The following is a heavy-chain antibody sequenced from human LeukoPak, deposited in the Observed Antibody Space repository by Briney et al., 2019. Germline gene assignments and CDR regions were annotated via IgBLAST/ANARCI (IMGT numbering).Heavy chain of an antibody. Sequence: PSETLSLTCTVSGGSISRYYWSWIRQTPGKGLEFIGYIYYSGSTNYNPSLQSRVTISVDKSKNQFSLNLSSVTAADTAVYYCARDRRYYDSSAYIRGFDYWGQGTLVTVSS. CDR1: GGSISRYY. V-gene: IGHV4-59*12. J-gene: IGHJ4*02. CDR3: ARDRRYYDSSAYIRGFDY. D-gene: IGHD3-22*01. CDR2: IYYSGST.